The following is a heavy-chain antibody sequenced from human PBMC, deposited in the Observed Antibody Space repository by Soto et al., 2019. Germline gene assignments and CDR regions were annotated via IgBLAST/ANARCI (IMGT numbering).Heavy chain of an antibody. Sequence: GGSLRLSWAASGFTFSSYAMHWVRQAPGKGLEWVAVISYDGSNKYYADSVKGRFTISRDNSKNTLYLQMNSLRAEDTAAYYCARGSSSYKPMYYFDYWGQGTLVTVSS. J-gene: IGHJ4*02. CDR3: ARGSSSYKPMYYFDY. CDR1: GFTFSSYA. V-gene: IGHV3-30-3*01. D-gene: IGHD6-13*01. CDR2: ISYDGSNK.